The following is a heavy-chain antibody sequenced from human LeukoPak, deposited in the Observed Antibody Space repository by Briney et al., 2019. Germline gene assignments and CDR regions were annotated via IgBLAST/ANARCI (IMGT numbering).Heavy chain of an antibody. V-gene: IGHV4-34*01. CDR1: GGSFSGYY. D-gene: IGHD5-18*01. CDR2: INHSGST. CDR3: ARGIRDTAMVIGGNWFDP. J-gene: IGHJ5*02. Sequence: PSETLSLACAVYGGSFSGYYWSWIRQPPGKGLEWIGEINHSGSTNYNPSLKSRVTISVDTSKNQFSLKLSSVTAADTAVYYCARGIRDTAMVIGGNWFDPWGQGTLVTVSS.